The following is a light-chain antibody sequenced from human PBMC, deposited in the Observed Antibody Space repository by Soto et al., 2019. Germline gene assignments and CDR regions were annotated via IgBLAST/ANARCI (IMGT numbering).Light chain of an antibody. CDR3: AAWDDSLNGPYV. CDR2: SNN. V-gene: IGLV1-44*01. Sequence: QSVLTQPPSASGTPGQRVIISCSLSNFNIGINTVNWYQQLPGTAPKLLIYSNNQRPSGVPGRFSGSKSGTSASLAISGLQSEDEADYYCAAWDDSLNGPYVFGSGTKVTVL. CDR1: NFNIGINT. J-gene: IGLJ1*01.